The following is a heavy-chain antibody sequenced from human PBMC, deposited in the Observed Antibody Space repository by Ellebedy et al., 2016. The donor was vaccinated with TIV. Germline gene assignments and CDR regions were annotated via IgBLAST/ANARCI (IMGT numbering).Heavy chain of an antibody. CDR1: GFTFSSYW. CDR2: ISYDGSNK. Sequence: GGSLRLXXAASGFTFSSYWMSWVRQAPGKGLEWVAVISYDGSNKYYADSVKGRFTISRDNSKNTLYLQMNSLRAEDTAVYYCARGIEYWGSPDAFDIWGQGTMVTVSS. CDR3: ARGIEYWGSPDAFDI. D-gene: IGHD7-27*01. V-gene: IGHV3-30-3*01. J-gene: IGHJ3*02.